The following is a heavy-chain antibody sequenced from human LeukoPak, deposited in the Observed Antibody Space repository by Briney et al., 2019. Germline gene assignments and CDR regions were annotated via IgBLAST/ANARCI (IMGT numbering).Heavy chain of an antibody. D-gene: IGHD3-22*01. V-gene: IGHV4-4*07. CDR2: IYISGIT. Sequence: ASETLSLTCTVSGGSISSHYWSWIRQPAGKGLELIGRIYISGITNYNPSLKSRVTMSVDTSKNQFSLKLSSVTAADTAVYYCARGPDTYYYDSSGYYVMWGQGTLVTVSS. CDR3: ARGPDTYYYDSSGYYVM. CDR1: GGSISSHY. J-gene: IGHJ4*02.